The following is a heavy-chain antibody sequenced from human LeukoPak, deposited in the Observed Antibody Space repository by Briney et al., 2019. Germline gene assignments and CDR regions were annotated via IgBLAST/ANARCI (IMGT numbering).Heavy chain of an antibody. D-gene: IGHD4-23*01. CDR3: ARDRYGGKSIGYYYYYMDV. CDR2: IYHSGST. CDR1: GYSISSGYY. J-gene: IGHJ6*03. Sequence: SETLSLTCTVSGYSISSGYYWGWIRQPPGKGLEWIGSIYHSGSTNYNPSLKSRVTISVDTSKNQFSLKLSSVTAADTAVYYCARDRYGGKSIGYYYYYMDVWGKGTTVTVSS. V-gene: IGHV4-38-2*02.